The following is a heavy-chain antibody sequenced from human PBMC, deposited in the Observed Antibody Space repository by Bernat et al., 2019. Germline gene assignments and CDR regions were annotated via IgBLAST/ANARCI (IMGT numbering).Heavy chain of an antibody. CDR1: GGSFSGYY. CDR2: INHSGST. Sequence: QVQLQQWGAGLLKPSETLSLTCAVYGGSFSGYYWSWIRQPPGKGLEWIGEINHSGSTNYNPSLKSRVTISVDTSKNQFSLKLSSVTAADTAVYYCARGFGYCSGGSCYGRFYYYYYMDVWGKGTMVTVS. D-gene: IGHD2-15*01. V-gene: IGHV4-34*01. CDR3: ARGFGYCSGGSCYGRFYYYYYMDV. J-gene: IGHJ6*03.